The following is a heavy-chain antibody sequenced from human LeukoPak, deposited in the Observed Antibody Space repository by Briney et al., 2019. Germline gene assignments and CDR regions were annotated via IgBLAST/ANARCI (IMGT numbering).Heavy chain of an antibody. J-gene: IGHJ4*02. Sequence: GGSLRLSCAASGFTVSSNYMSWVGQTPGKRLEWVSVIYSGGSTYYADSVKGRFTISRDNSKNTLYLQMNSLRAEDTAVYYCARDFTAAADTDWGQGTLVTVSS. D-gene: IGHD6-13*01. CDR2: IYSGGST. V-gene: IGHV3-66*02. CDR1: GFTVSSNY. CDR3: ARDFTAAADTD.